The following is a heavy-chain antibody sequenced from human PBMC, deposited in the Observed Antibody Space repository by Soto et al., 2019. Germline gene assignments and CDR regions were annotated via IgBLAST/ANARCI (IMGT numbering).Heavy chain of an antibody. CDR3: ARDTRGHCCSGYRENYYYCMVA. V-gene: IGHV6-1*01. D-gene: IGHD2-15*01. Sequence: SQNLSLTCAISGDSVSSNSAAWNWIRQSPSRGLEWLGRTYYRSKWYNDYAGSVKSRITINPETSKKQFSLQLNSVTPEDTAVYDCARDTRGHCCSGYRENYYYCMVAWGQGTAVTVSS. J-gene: IGHJ6*02. CDR2: TYYRSKWYN. CDR1: GDSVSSNSAA.